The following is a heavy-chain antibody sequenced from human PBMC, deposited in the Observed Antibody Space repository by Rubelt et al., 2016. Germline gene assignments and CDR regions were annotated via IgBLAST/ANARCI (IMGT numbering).Heavy chain of an antibody. Sequence: GGIIPIFGTANYAQKFQGRVTITADKSTSTAYMELSSLRSEDTAVYYCARDIVRGFTMVRGASPEPHNTNNWFDPWGQGTLVTVSS. CDR2: IIPIFGTA. D-gene: IGHD3-10*01. V-gene: IGHV1-69*06. CDR3: ARDIVRGFTMVRGASPEPHNTNNWFDP. J-gene: IGHJ5*02.